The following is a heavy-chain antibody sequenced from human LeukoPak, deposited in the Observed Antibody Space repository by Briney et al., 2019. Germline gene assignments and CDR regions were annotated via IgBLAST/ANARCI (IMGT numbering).Heavy chain of an antibody. J-gene: IGHJ3*02. CDR3: ARENSRDAFDI. V-gene: IGHV3-53*01. Sequence: PGGSLRLSCAASGFTLSDHYMSWVRQAPGKGLEWVSVIYSGGSTYYADSVKGRFTISRDNSKNTLYLQMNSLRAEDTAVYYCARENSRDAFDIWGQGTMVTVSS. D-gene: IGHD4-23*01. CDR1: GFTLSDHY. CDR2: IYSGGST.